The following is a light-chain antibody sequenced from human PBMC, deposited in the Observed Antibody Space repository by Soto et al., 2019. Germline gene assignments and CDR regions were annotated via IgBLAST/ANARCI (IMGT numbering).Light chain of an antibody. Sequence: AIPVTQSPSSLSASVGDRVTISCRASQDIRSDLCWYQQEPGKAPKMLIFAASNLQSGVPSRFSGNASGTTFTLTISSLQPEDVATYYCLQDHTYPWTFGQGTTVEI. CDR2: AAS. J-gene: IGKJ1*01. CDR3: LQDHTYPWT. V-gene: IGKV1-6*01. CDR1: QDIRSD.